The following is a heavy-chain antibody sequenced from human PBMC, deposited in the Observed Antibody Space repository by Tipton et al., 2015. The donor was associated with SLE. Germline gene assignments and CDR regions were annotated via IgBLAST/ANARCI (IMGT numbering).Heavy chain of an antibody. CDR3: AIAVAGTLFFDY. J-gene: IGHJ4*02. CDR1: GFTFTSYG. V-gene: IGHV1-18*01. CDR2: ISAYNGNT. Sequence: QVQLVQSGAEVKKPGASVKVSCKASGFTFTSYGISWVRQAPGQGLEWMGWISAYNGNTDYAQKLQGRATMTTDTSTSTAYMELRSLRSEDTAVYYCAIAVAGTLFFDYWGQGALVTVSS. D-gene: IGHD6-19*01.